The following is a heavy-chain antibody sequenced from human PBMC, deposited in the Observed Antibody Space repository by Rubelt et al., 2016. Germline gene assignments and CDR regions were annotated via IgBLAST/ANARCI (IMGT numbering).Heavy chain of an antibody. CDR1: GGSFSGYY. J-gene: IGHJ4*02. CDR2: INHGGST. CDR3: ASRGRYYGSGSYPPRTGIVDY. D-gene: IGHD3-10*01. V-gene: IGHV4-34*01. Sequence: QVQLQQWGAGLLKPSETLSLTCAVYGGSFSGYYWSWIRQPPGKGLEWIGEINHGGSTNYNPSLKSRVTRSVDPAKNQFSLKLSSVTAADTAVYYCASRGRYYGSGSYPPRTGIVDYWGQGTLVTVSS.